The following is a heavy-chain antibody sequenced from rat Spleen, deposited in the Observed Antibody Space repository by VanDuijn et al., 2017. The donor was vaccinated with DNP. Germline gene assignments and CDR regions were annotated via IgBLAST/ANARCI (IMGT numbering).Heavy chain of an antibody. D-gene: IGHD3-8*01. CDR2: INYSGYT. CDR3: VRGHPPRGFDY. J-gene: IGHJ2*01. Sequence: EVQLQESGSGLVKPSQSLSLTCSVTGYSITSNYWGWIRKFPGNKVEWIGHINYSGYTSYNPSLKSRISISRDTSKNQFFLQLNSVTTEDTATYYCVRGHPPRGFDYWGQGVMVTVSS. V-gene: IGHV3-1*01. CDR1: GYSITSNY.